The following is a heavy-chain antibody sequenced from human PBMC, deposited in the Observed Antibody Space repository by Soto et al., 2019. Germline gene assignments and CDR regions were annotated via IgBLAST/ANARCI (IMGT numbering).Heavy chain of an antibody. V-gene: IGHV3-7*01. CDR2: IKQDGSEK. Sequence: EVQLVESGGGLVQPGGSLRLSCAASGFTFSSYWMSWVRQAPGKGLEWVANIKQDGSEKWYVDSVKGRFTISRDNAKKSLFLQMNSLRVEDTAVYYCAMGDYDDNSGPSSDAFDVWGQGTMVTVSS. J-gene: IGHJ3*01. CDR3: AMGDYDDNSGPSSDAFDV. D-gene: IGHD3-22*01. CDR1: GFTFSSYW.